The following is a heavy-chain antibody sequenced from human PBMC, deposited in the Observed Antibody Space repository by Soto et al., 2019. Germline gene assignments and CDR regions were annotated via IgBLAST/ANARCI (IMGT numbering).Heavy chain of an antibody. Sequence: EVQLVESGGGLVKPGGSLTLSCAASGFTFSISTMNWVRQAPGKRLEWVSSISSGPTYSYYADSVKGRFSISRDNDKSSLYLQMNSLRVDDTAVYYCARGDGTGLHSSGWSPRFWGQGTLVTVSS. V-gene: IGHV3-21*06. D-gene: IGHD6-13*01. CDR3: ARGDGTGLHSSGWSPRF. CDR1: GFTFSIST. J-gene: IGHJ4*02. CDR2: ISSGPTYS.